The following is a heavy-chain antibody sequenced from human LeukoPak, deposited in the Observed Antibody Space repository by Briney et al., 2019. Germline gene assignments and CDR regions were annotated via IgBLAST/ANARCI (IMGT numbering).Heavy chain of an antibody. CDR1: GSSVSSTAYY. J-gene: IGHJ4*02. Sequence: SETLSLTCSVSGSSVSSTAYYWSWIRQPPGKALEWIGYTYHSGSTYYNPSLKSRVTISLDRPKNHFSLKLTSVTAADTAVYYCAGSTIFGVIIRDSWGQGTLVTVSS. D-gene: IGHD3-3*01. CDR2: TYHSGST. V-gene: IGHV4-30-2*01. CDR3: AGSTIFGVIIRDS.